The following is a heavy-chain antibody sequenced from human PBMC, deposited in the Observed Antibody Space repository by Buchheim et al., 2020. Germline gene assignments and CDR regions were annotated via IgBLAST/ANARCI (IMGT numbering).Heavy chain of an antibody. D-gene: IGHD3-10*02. Sequence: EVQLVESGGGLIQPGGSLRLSCAASGFTLSSYWVHWVRQAPGKGLVWVSRINPGGTTSYADSVKGRFTLSRDTAKNTLYLQMNSLRAEDTAVYYCARDVRGVDDYWGQGTL. V-gene: IGHV3-74*01. CDR2: INPGGTT. J-gene: IGHJ4*02. CDR1: GFTLSSYW. CDR3: ARDVRGVDDY.